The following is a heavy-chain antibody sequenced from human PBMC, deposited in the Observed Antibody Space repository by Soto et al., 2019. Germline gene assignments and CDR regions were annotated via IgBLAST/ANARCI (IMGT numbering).Heavy chain of an antibody. Sequence: PSETLSLTCSVSGAALNSGNYYWSWIRQVPGKGLEWIGHIYVTGAVDYNPSLRDRITISQDTSERHFSLNLRLVTAADTAVYYCATLRIATNNYKWFDPWGQGTLVTVSS. D-gene: IGHD2-21*01. V-gene: IGHV4-31*03. J-gene: IGHJ5*02. CDR3: ATLRIATNNYKWFDP. CDR2: IYVTGAV. CDR1: GAALNSGNYY.